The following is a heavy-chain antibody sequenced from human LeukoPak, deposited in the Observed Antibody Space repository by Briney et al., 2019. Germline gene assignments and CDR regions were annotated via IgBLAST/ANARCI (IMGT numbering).Heavy chain of an antibody. J-gene: IGHJ4*02. D-gene: IGHD1/OR15-1a*01. CDR1: GGTLRRYA. CDR2: IIPIFGTA. Sequence: SVKVSCKGFGGTLRRYAISWGRQAPGQGLEWMGGIIPIFGTANYAQKFQGRVTITADESTSTAYMELSSLRSEDTAVYYCMELEQSYNYWGQGTLVTVSS. V-gene: IGHV1-69*13. CDR3: MELEQSYNY.